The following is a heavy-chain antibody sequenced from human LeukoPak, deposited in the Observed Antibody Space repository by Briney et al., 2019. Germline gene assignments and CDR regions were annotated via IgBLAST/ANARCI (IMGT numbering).Heavy chain of an antibody. V-gene: IGHV3-74*01. J-gene: IGHJ3*02. CDR3: ARGDGWLQPTPLDAFDI. CDR2: IKSDGSST. D-gene: IGHD5-24*01. Sequence: GGSLRLSCAASGFTFSSYWMHWVRQAPGKGLVWVSRIKSDGSSTSYADSVKGRFTISRDNAKNTLYLQMNSLRAEDTAVYYCARGDGWLQPTPLDAFDIWGQGTMVTVSS. CDR1: GFTFSSYW.